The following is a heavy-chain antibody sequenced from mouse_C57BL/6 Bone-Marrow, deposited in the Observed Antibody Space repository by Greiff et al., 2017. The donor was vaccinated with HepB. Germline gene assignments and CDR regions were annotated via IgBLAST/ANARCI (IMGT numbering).Heavy chain of an antibody. CDR2: IYPRSGNT. V-gene: IGHV1-81*01. CDR1: GYTFTSYG. Sequence: VMLVESGAELARPGASVKLSCKASGYTFTSYGISWVKQRTGQGLEWIGEIYPRSGNTYYNEKFKGKATLTADKSSSTAYMELRSLTSEDSAVYFCARRGAGSSYGYWGQGTTLTVSS. J-gene: IGHJ2*01. CDR3: ARRGAGSSYGY. D-gene: IGHD1-1*01.